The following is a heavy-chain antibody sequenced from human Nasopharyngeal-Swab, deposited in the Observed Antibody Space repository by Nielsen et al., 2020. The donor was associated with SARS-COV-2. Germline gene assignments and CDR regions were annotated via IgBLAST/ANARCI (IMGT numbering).Heavy chain of an antibody. Sequence: ASVNVSCKTSGYTFSNYGISWVRQAPGQGLEWMAWISAFNGNRKYAEHLRDRITMTTDTSTSTAYMELRTLISDDTAVYYCARDRGPYSSIPNFDYWGQGTLVTVSS. CDR1: GYTFSNYG. D-gene: IGHD6-19*01. V-gene: IGHV1-18*04. CDR3: ARDRGPYSSIPNFDY. CDR2: ISAFNGNR. J-gene: IGHJ4*02.